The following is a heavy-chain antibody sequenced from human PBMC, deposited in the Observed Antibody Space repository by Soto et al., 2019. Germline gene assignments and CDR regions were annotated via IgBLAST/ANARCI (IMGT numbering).Heavy chain of an antibody. Sequence: SETLSLTYTVSAGSISSYYWSLIRQPPGKGLEWIGYIYYSGSTNYNPSLESRVTISVDTSKNQFSLKLSSVTAADTAVYYCARDVADTALFCVYYDYCDRLAFWGRGSTVIVSS. J-gene: IGHJ6*02. CDR3: ARDVADTALFCVYYDYCDRLAF. D-gene: IGHD5-18*01. CDR2: IYYSGST. CDR1: AGSISSYY. V-gene: IGHV4-59*01.